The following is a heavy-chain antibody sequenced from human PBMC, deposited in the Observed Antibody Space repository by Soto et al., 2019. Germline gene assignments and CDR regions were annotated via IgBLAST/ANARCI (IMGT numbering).Heavy chain of an antibody. V-gene: IGHV4-4*02. CDR3: ARVSGSYYYGMDV. Sequence: QVQLQESGPGLVKPSGTLSPTCAVSGGSISSSNWWSWVRQPPGKGLEWIGEIYHSGSTNYNPSLKSRVTISVDKSKNQFSLKMRSVTAADTAVYYCARVSGSYYYGMDVWGQGTTVTVSS. D-gene: IGHD1-26*01. J-gene: IGHJ6*02. CDR2: IYHSGST. CDR1: GGSISSSNW.